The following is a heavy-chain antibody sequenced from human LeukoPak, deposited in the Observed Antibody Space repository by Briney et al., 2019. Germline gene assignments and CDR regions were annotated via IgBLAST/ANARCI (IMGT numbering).Heavy chain of an antibody. D-gene: IGHD2-15*01. V-gene: IGHV5-51*01. J-gene: IGHJ3*02. CDR2: IYPGDSDT. Sequence: GESLKISCKGSGYRFTSYWIGWVRQMPGKGLEWMGIIYPGDSDTRYSPSFQGQVTISADKSISTAYLQWSSLKASDTATYYCARPSGGSSAAFDIWGQGTMVTVSS. CDR3: ARPSGGSSAAFDI. CDR1: GYRFTSYW.